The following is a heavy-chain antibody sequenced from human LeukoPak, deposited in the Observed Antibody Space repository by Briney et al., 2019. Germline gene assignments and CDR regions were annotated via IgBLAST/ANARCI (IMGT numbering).Heavy chain of an antibody. CDR3: ARGYCSRTSCYRTLAGGYEFDY. CDR1: GGSISSSNYY. D-gene: IGHD2-2*01. V-gene: IGHV4-39*07. Sequence: SETLSLTCTVSGGSISSSNYYWGWIRQPPGKGLEWIGSIYYSGSTYYNPSLKSRVTISVDTPNNQFSLKVTSVTAADTAVYYCARGYCSRTSCYRTLAGGYEFDYWGQGTLVTVSS. CDR2: IYYSGST. J-gene: IGHJ4*02.